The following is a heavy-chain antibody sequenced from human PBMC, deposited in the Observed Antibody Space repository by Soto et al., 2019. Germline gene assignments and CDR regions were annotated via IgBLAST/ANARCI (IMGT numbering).Heavy chain of an antibody. CDR1: GFTFVDYA. V-gene: IGHV3-49*03. CDR2: IRSKAYGGTT. J-gene: IGHJ6*02. D-gene: IGHD3-22*01. CDR3: TRVFDDSSGYYYYYYYGMDV. Sequence: GGSLRLSCTASGFTFVDYAMSWFRQAPGKGLEWVGFIRSKAYGGTTEYAASVKGRFTISRDDSKSIAYLQMNSLKTEDTAVYYCTRVFDDSSGYYYYYYYGMDVWGQGTTVTVSS.